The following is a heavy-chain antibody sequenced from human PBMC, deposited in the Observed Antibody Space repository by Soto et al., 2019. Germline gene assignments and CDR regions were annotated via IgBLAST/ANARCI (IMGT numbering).Heavy chain of an antibody. V-gene: IGHV3-23*01. CDR3: AKDRTIAAAGSHRLTGYMDV. CDR2: ISGSGGST. CDR1: GFTFSSYA. J-gene: IGHJ6*03. D-gene: IGHD6-13*01. Sequence: GGSLRLSCAASGFTFSSYAMSWVRQAPGKGLEWVSAISGSGGSTYYADSVKGRFTISRDNSKNTLYLQMNSLRAEDTAVYYCAKDRTIAAAGSHRLTGYMDVWGKGTTVTVSS.